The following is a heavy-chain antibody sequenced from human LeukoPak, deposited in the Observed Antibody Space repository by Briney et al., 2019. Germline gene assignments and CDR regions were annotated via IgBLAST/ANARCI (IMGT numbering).Heavy chain of an antibody. Sequence: SETLSLTCAVYGGSFSAYYWSWIRQPPGKGLEWIGEINHSGRTNYNASLKSRVTISVDTSKNQFSLKMSYVTAADTAVYYCARSPRYSGYDYGSDYWGRGILITVSS. V-gene: IGHV4-34*01. CDR1: GGSFSAYY. CDR2: INHSGRT. CDR3: ARSPRYSGYDYGSDY. D-gene: IGHD5-12*01. J-gene: IGHJ4*02.